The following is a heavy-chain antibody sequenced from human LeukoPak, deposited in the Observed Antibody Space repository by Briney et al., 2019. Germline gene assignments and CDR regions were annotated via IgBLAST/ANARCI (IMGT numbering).Heavy chain of an antibody. Sequence: PSETLSLTCTVSGGSISSYYWSWIRQPPGKGLEWIGYIYYSGSTNYNPSLKSRVTISVDTSKNQFSLKLSPVTAADTAVYYCARADYDILTGYRGPFDIWGQGTMVTVSS. J-gene: IGHJ3*02. V-gene: IGHV4-59*01. CDR3: ARADYDILTGYRGPFDI. CDR2: IYYSGST. D-gene: IGHD3-9*01. CDR1: GGSISSYY.